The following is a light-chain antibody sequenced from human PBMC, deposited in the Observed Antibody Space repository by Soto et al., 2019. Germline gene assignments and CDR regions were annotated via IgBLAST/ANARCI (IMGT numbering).Light chain of an antibody. CDR2: GDT. J-gene: IGLJ1*01. CDR1: SSNIGAGFG. Sequence: SVLTQPPSVSGALGQTVTISCTGSSSNIGAGFGVHWYRHLPGSAPQLLIFGDTNRPSGVPDRFSGSKSGTSASLAITGLQAEDEADYYCQSYDNSLSHFYVFGTGTKVTV. V-gene: IGLV1-40*01. CDR3: QSYDNSLSHFYV.